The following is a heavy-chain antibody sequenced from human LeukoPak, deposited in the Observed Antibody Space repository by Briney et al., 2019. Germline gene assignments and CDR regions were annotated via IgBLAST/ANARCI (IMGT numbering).Heavy chain of an antibody. J-gene: IGHJ6*02. CDR2: IWYDGSNK. D-gene: IGHD3-22*01. CDR1: GFTFSTYG. Sequence: PGRSLRLSCAASGFTFSTYGMHWVRQAPGKGLEWVAVIWYDGSNKYYADSVKGRFTISRDNSKNTLYLQMNSLRAEDTAVYYCARLDSSGYYYRYYYGMDVWGQGTTVTVSS. V-gene: IGHV3-33*08. CDR3: ARLDSSGYYYRYYYGMDV.